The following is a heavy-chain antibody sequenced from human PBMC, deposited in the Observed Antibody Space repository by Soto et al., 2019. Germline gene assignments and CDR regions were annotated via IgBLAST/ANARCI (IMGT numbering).Heavy chain of an antibody. V-gene: IGHV1-69*13. CDR2: IIPIFGTA. CDR3: ARDGYCSGGSCYSFDY. CDR1: GGTFSSYA. J-gene: IGHJ4*02. Sequence: SVKVSCKASGGTFSSYAISWVRQAPGQGLEWMGGIIPIFGTANYAQKFQGRVTITADESTSTAYMELSSLRSEDTAVYYCARDGYCSGGSCYSFDYWGQGTLVTVSS. D-gene: IGHD2-15*01.